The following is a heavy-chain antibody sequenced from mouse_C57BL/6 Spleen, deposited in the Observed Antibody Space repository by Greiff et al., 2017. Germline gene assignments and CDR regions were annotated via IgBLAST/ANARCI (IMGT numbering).Heavy chain of an antibody. Sequence: EVKLQESGPGLVKPSQSLSLTCSVTGYSITSGYYWNWIRQFPGNKLEWMGYISYDGSNNYNPSLKNRISITLDTSKNQFFMKLNSVTTADTDTYYCARDSVTGTRGYFDVWGTGTTVTVSS. V-gene: IGHV3-6*01. CDR3: ARDSVTGTRGYFDV. D-gene: IGHD4-1*01. CDR1: GYSITSGYY. CDR2: ISYDGSN. J-gene: IGHJ1*03.